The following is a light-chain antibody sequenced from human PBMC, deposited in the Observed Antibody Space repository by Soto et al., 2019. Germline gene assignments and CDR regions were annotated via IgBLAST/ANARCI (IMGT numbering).Light chain of an antibody. CDR1: QSVSSN. Sequence: EIVMTQSPATLSVSPGERATLSCRASQSVSSNLAWYQQKPGQAPRLLSYGASTRATGIPARFSGSGSGTEFTLTISSLQSKDFAVYYCQQLFTFGPGTKVHIK. CDR3: QQLFT. J-gene: IGKJ3*01. V-gene: IGKV3-15*01. CDR2: GAS.